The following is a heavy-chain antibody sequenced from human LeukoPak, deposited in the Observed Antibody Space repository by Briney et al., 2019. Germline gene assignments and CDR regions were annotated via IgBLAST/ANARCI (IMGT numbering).Heavy chain of an antibody. D-gene: IGHD5-18*01. Sequence: GSSVKVSCKASGGTFSSFAISWVRQAPGQGLEWMGGIIPIFGTANYAQKFQGRVTITADKSTSTAYMELSSLRSEDTAVYYCARAAGNTAMAANWFDPWGQGTLVTVSS. J-gene: IGHJ5*02. V-gene: IGHV1-69*06. CDR1: GGTFSSFA. CDR2: IIPIFGTA. CDR3: ARAAGNTAMAANWFDP.